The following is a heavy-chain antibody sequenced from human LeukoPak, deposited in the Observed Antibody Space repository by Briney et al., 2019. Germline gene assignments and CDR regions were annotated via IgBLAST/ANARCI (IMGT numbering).Heavy chain of an antibody. D-gene: IGHD3-9*01. CDR3: AGTHPYYDILTGYYDYYYYGMDV. CDR1: GGSISSYY. CDR2: IYYSGST. V-gene: IGHV4-59*01. Sequence: SETLSLTCTVSGGSISSYYWSWIRQPPGKGLEWIGYIYYSGSTNYNPSFKSRVTISVDTSKNQFSLKLSSVTAADTAVYYCAGTHPYYDILTGYYDYYYYGMDVWGQGTTVTVSS. J-gene: IGHJ6*02.